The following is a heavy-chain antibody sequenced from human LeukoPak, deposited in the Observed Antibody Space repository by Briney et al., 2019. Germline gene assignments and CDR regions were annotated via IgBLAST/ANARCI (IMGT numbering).Heavy chain of an antibody. CDR2: VNGNTGAT. D-gene: IGHD3-10*01. V-gene: IGHV1-2*02. CDR3: ASPQRGSGSYYSDY. CDR1: GYRFTDYY. J-gene: IGHJ4*02. Sequence: ASVKVSCMASGYRFTDYYMHWVRQAPGQGLEWMGWVNGNTGATLYAQKFQGRVTMIRDASITTAYMELNGLRSDDTAVYYCASPQRGSGSYYSDYWGQGTLVTVSS.